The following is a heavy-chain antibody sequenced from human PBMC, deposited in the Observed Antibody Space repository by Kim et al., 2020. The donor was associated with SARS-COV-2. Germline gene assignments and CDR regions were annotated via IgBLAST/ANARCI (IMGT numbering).Heavy chain of an antibody. V-gene: IGHV5-51*01. CDR3: ARRPSGYRYYYYGMDV. J-gene: IGHJ6*02. D-gene: IGHD3-3*01. Sequence: SFQGQVTISADKSISTAYLQWSSLKASDTAMYYCARRPSGYRYYYYGMDVWGQGTTVTVSS.